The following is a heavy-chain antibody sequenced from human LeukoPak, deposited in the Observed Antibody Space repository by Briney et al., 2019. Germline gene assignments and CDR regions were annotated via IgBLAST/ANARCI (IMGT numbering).Heavy chain of an antibody. CDR1: GYTFTSYY. D-gene: IGHD6-13*01. CDR2: INPSGGST. Sequence: EASVKVSCKASGYTFTSYYMHWVRQAPGQGLEWMGIINPSGGSTSYAQKFQGRVTMTRDMSTSTVYMELSSLRSEDTAVYYCAREFHLPLAAAGTGGYNWFDPWGQGTLVTVSS. V-gene: IGHV1-46*01. CDR3: AREFHLPLAAAGTGGYNWFDP. J-gene: IGHJ5*02.